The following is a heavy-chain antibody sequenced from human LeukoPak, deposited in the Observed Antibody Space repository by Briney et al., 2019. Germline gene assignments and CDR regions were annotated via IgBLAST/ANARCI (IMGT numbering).Heavy chain of an antibody. CDR2: IYYSGST. CDR1: GGSISSYY. Sequence: SETLSLTCTVSGGSISSYYWSWIRQPPGKGLEWIGYIYYSGSTNYNPSLKSRGTISVDTSKNQFSLKLSSVTAADTAVYYCASGEGYSYGLDYWGQGTLVTVSS. V-gene: IGHV4-59*01. CDR3: ASGEGYSYGLDY. D-gene: IGHD5-18*01. J-gene: IGHJ4*02.